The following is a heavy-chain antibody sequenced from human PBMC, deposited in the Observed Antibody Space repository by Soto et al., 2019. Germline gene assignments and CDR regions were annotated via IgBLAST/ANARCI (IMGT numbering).Heavy chain of an antibody. CDR3: ARDRLMATAGTARHYFGLDV. V-gene: IGHV4-31*03. CDR1: GGSIRSGGYY. D-gene: IGHD5-18*01. J-gene: IGHJ6*02. CDR2: IYYSGNT. Sequence: SETLSLTCTASGGSIRSGGYYWSWVRQNPRRGLEWIGNIYYSGNTYYNPSLKSRLTISVDTSKNQFSLNLSSVTAADTAVYYCARDRLMATAGTARHYFGLDVWGQGTTVTVSS.